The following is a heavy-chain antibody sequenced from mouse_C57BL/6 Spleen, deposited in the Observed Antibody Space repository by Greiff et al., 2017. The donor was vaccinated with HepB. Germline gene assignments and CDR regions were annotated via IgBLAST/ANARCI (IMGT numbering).Heavy chain of an antibody. CDR1: GYAFSGYW. V-gene: IGHV1-80*01. J-gene: IGHJ2*01. Sequence: QVQLKESGAELVKPGASVKISCKASGYAFSGYWMNWVKQRPGKGLEWIGEIYPGDGDTNYNGKFKGKATLTADKSSSTAYMQLSSLTSEDSAVYFCASDRNNSGYAYWGQGTTLTVSS. CDR3: ASDRNNSGYAY. CDR2: IYPGDGDT. D-gene: IGHD3-1*01.